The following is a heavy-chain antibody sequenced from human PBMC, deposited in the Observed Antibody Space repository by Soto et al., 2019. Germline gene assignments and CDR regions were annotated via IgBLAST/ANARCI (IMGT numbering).Heavy chain of an antibody. CDR1: VALISSYQ. V-gene: IGHV4-59*01. CDR2: FYNSGRV. Sequence: QAQLQESGPGLLNPSETLALTSPVSVALISSYQWSWLRQPPGKGLEWIGDFYNSGRVHYNPSLNSRVTISLDKSKKQVALNLISVTAADTAMYCCVSRTSAWYRESFDMWGQGRRVSVSS. J-gene: IGHJ3*02. D-gene: IGHD2-2*01. CDR3: VSRTSAWYRESFDM.